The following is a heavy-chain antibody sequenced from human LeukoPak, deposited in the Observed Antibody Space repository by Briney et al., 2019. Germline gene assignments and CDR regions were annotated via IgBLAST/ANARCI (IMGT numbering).Heavy chain of an antibody. V-gene: IGHV3-21*06. CDR1: GFTFSTYG. Sequence: PGGSLRLSCAASGFTFSTYGMSWVRQAPGKGLEWVSSMSSGGSYIYYADSVRGRFTISRDNAKDSLFLLMNSLRVEDTAVYYCARGRPTGSSRRFVVQWGQGTLVTVSS. J-gene: IGHJ4*02. D-gene: IGHD2-15*01. CDR2: MSSGGSYI. CDR3: ARGRPTGSSRRFVVQ.